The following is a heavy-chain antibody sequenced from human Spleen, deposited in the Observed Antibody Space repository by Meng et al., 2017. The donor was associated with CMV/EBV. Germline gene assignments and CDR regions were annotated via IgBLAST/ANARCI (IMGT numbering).Heavy chain of an antibody. CDR1: GFSFSNHA. J-gene: IGHJ4*02. V-gene: IGHV3-23*01. D-gene: IGHD5-12*01. CDR3: AKQASYDRPFDWDRFDY. Sequence: GESLKISCAASGFSFSNHAMGWVRQAPGKGLEWVSTIGGSGGSTYYADSVKGRFTISRDNSKNTLYVQMKTLRAEDTAVYYCAKQASYDRPFDWDRFDYWGQGRLVTVSS. CDR2: IGGSGGST.